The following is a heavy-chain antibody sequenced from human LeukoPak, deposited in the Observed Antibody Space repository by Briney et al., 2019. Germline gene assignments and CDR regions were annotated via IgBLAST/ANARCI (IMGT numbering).Heavy chain of an antibody. J-gene: IGHJ4*02. CDR2: IKQGGSEK. D-gene: IGHD6-19*01. CDR1: GFTFSSYW. CDR3: ARDDSSGWYYFDY. V-gene: IGHV3-7*01. Sequence: GGSLRLSCAASGFTFSSYWMSWVRQAPGKGLEWVANIKQGGSEKYYMDSVKGRFTISRDNAKNSLYLQMNSLRAEDTAVYHCARDDSSGWYYFDYWGQGTLVTVSS.